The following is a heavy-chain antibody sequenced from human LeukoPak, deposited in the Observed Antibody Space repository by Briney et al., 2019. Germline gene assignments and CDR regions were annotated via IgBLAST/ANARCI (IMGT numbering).Heavy chain of an antibody. D-gene: IGHD3-3*01. Sequence: GGSLRLSSAASGFTFSSYAMSWVRQAPGKGLEWVSAISGSGGSTYYADAVKGRFTISRDNSKNTLYLQMNSLRAEDTAVYYCAKEHALITIPDVWGKGTTVTVSS. J-gene: IGHJ6*04. CDR3: AKEHALITIPDV. CDR2: ISGSGGST. V-gene: IGHV3-23*01. CDR1: GFTFSSYA.